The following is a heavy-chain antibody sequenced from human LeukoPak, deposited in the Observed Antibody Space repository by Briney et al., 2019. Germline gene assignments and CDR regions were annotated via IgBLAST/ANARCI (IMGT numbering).Heavy chain of an antibody. Sequence: SETLSLTCTVSGGSISSGDYYWSWIRQPPGKGLEWIGYIYYSGSTYYNPSLKSRVTISVDTSKNQFSLKLSSVTAADTAVYYCARSYDFWSGYSYYFDYWGQGTLVTVSS. CDR1: GGSISSGDYY. CDR3: ARSYDFWSGYSYYFDY. V-gene: IGHV4-30-4*01. J-gene: IGHJ4*02. CDR2: IYYSGST. D-gene: IGHD3-3*01.